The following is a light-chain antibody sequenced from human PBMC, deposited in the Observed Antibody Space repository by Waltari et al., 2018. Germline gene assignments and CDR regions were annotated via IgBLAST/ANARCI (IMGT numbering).Light chain of an antibody. CDR1: SSNIGNYF. V-gene: IGLV1-51*01. Sequence: QSVLTQPPSVSAAPGQKVTISCSGSSSNIGNYFVSWYHQLPGATPKLLIYDNYTRPSGIPDRFPASKSGPSATLDITGLQRGNEADYYCATWDNSLTAGVFGGGTKLTVL. CDR2: DNY. J-gene: IGLJ2*01. CDR3: ATWDNSLTAGV.